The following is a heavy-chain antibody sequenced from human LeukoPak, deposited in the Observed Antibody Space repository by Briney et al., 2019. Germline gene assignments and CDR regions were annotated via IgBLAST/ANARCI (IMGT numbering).Heavy chain of an antibody. D-gene: IGHD3-22*01. CDR2: INASGST. CDR1: GASINRGSHY. V-gene: IGHV4-61*02. Sequence: SETLSLTCTVSGASINRGSHYWSWIRQPAGRGLEWIGRINASGSTKYNPSLKNRVTMSVDTSKNQVPLKLSSVTAADTAVYYCAGVFRYYDSTRDWFDPWGQGTLVTVSS. CDR3: AGVFRYYDSTRDWFDP. J-gene: IGHJ5*02.